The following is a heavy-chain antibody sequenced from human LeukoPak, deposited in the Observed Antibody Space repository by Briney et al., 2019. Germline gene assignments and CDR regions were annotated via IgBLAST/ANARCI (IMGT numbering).Heavy chain of an antibody. J-gene: IGHJ3*02. CDR1: GGSFSGYY. D-gene: IGHD5-18*01. CDR2: INHSGST. V-gene: IGHV4-34*01. Sequence: PSGTLSLTCAVYGGSFSGYYWSWIRQPPGKGLEWIGEINHSGSTNYNPSLKSRVTISVDTSKNQFSLKLSSVTAADTAVYYCARGRGYSYGYRARAFDIWGQGTMVTVSS. CDR3: ARGRGYSYGYRARAFDI.